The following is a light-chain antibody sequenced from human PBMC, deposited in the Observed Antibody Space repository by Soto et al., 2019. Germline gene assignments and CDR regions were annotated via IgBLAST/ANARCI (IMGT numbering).Light chain of an antibody. Sequence: QSALTQPASVSGSLGQSITISCTGTTSDVGGYNYVSWYQQHPSKAPILMIYEVTNRPSGVSNRFSGSKSGNTASLTISGLQVEDEAEYYCGSYTGSITYVFGTGTKVTVL. CDR3: GSYTGSITYV. CDR1: TSDVGGYNY. V-gene: IGLV2-14*01. CDR2: EVT. J-gene: IGLJ1*01.